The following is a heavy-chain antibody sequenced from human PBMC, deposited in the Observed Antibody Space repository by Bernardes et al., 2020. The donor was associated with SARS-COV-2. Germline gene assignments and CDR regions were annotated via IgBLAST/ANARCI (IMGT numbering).Heavy chain of an antibody. CDR3: ARAGASTIFGVVAHFDY. V-gene: IGHV4-31*03. J-gene: IGHJ4*02. D-gene: IGHD3-3*01. CDR2: IYYSGST. CDR1: GGSIRSGGYY. Sequence: SETLSLTCTVSGGSIRSGGYYWSWIRQHPGKGLEWIGYIYYSGSTYYNPSLKSRVTISVDTSKNQFSLKLSSVTAADTAVYYCARAGASTIFGVVAHFDYWGQGTLVTVSS.